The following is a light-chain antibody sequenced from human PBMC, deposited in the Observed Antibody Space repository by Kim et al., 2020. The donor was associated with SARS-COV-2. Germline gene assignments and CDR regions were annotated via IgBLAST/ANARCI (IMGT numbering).Light chain of an antibody. CDR3: QHYNNWPS. CDR2: GAS. J-gene: IGKJ5*01. V-gene: IGKV3-15*01. CDR1: QSVSNN. Sequence: VSPGERAPLSGRASQSVSNNLAWYQQKPGQAPRLLIYGASTRATGIPARFSGSGSGTEFTLTISSLQSEDFAVYYCQHYNNWPSFGQGTRLEIK.